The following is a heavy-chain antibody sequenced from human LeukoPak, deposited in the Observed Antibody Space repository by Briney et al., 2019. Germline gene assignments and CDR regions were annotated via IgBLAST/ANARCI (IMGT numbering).Heavy chain of an antibody. D-gene: IGHD6-19*01. V-gene: IGHV3-20*04. CDR2: INWNGGNT. CDR3: ARGILGFITVAGPYYFDY. CDR1: GFTFDDYG. J-gene: IGHJ4*02. Sequence: GGSLRLSCTASGFTFDDYGMTWVRQVPEKGLEWVAGINWNGGNTGYADSVRGRFTISRDNAKNSLYLQRNSLRAEDTALYYCARGILGFITVAGPYYFDYWGQGSLVAVSS.